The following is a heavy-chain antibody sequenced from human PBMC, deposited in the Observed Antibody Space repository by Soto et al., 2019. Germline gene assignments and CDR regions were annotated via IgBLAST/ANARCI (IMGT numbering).Heavy chain of an antibody. CDR3: ARVYSRGWYLGYYFDY. V-gene: IGHV3-23*01. CDR2: ISGSADST. Sequence: EVQLLESGGNSVQPGGSLRLSCAASGFTFRNYAMTWVRQAPGRGLEWVSLISGSADSTFYADSLKGRFTISRDNSKSTLYLQVNSLRAEDSAIYYCARVYSRGWYLGYYFDYWGQGTLVTVSS. D-gene: IGHD6-19*01. J-gene: IGHJ4*02. CDR1: GFTFRNYA.